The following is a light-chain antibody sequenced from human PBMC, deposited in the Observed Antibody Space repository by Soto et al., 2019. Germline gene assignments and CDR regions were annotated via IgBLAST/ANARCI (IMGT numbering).Light chain of an antibody. V-gene: IGKV1-27*01. CDR1: QDINNY. Sequence: DIQMTQSPSSLSASVGDRVTITCRASQDINNYLAWYQQKPGKPPKLLIYAASTLQSGVPSRFSGGGSGTDFNLTINSLQPEDVATYYCQRYNNGPPVTFGPGTKV. J-gene: IGKJ3*01. CDR2: AAS. CDR3: QRYNNGPPVT.